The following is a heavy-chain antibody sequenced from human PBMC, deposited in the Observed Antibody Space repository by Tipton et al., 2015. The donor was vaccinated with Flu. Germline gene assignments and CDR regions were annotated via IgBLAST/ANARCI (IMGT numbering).Heavy chain of an antibody. D-gene: IGHD2/OR15-2a*01. CDR1: GGSISDYY. Sequence: TLSLTCSLSGGSISDYYYTWIRQPPGKGLEWIGSIFYTGNTDYSPSLKSRVTISLDTSKNQFSLELTSMTAADTAVYYCARVNRSWLVPWCQGTLVTVSS. CDR3: ARVNRSWLVP. V-gene: IGHV4-59*13. CDR2: IFYTGNT. J-gene: IGHJ5*02.